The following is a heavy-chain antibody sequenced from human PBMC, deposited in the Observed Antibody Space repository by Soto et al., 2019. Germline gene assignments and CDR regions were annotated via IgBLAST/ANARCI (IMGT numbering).Heavy chain of an antibody. CDR2: IIPIIGTA. D-gene: IGHD3-22*01. CDR1: GGTFSSYA. J-gene: IGHJ4*02. Sequence: SVKVSCKASGGTFSSYAISWVRQAPGQGLEWMGGIIPIIGTANYAQKFEGRVTMTADESTSTAYMELSSLRSEDTAVYYCARSFRYYDRPDPSVYFDYWGQGTLVTVSS. V-gene: IGHV1-69*13. CDR3: ARSFRYYDRPDPSVYFDY.